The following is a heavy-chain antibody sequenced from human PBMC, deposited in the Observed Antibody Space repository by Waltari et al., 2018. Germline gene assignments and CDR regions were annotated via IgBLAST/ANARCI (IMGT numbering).Heavy chain of an antibody. Sequence: EVQLVESGGGLVQPGGSLRLSCAASGFTFSSYWMHWVRQAPGKGLVWVSRINSDGSSTSYADSVKGRFTISRDNAKNTRYLQMNSLRAEDTAVYYCARGPWGEVHGYFDLWGRGTLVTVSS. J-gene: IGHJ2*01. CDR3: ARGPWGEVHGYFDL. D-gene: IGHD7-27*01. CDR1: GFTFSSYW. CDR2: INSDGSST. V-gene: IGHV3-74*01.